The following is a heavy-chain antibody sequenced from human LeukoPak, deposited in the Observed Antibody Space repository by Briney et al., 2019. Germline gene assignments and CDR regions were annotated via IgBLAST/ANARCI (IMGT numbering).Heavy chain of an antibody. CDR1: GYIFTSYY. CDR2: INPSGGST. Sequence: ASVKFSCKASGYIFTSYYMHWVRQAPGQGLEWMGIINPSGGSTNYAQKFQGRVTMTRDTSITTAYMELSRLRSDDTAVYYCARDRREVSYYGSGTFKFGENYFGYWGQGTLLTVSS. V-gene: IGHV1-46*01. J-gene: IGHJ4*02. D-gene: IGHD3-10*01. CDR3: ARDRREVSYYGSGTFKFGENYFGY.